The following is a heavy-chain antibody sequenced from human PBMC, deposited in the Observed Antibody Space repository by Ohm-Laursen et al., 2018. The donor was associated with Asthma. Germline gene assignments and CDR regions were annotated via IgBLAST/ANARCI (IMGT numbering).Heavy chain of an antibody. V-gene: IGHV4-31*03. CDR2: IYYSGIT. D-gene: IGHD1-26*01. CDR3: ARDQGLVGATAFDY. J-gene: IGHJ4*02. Sequence: TLSLTCTVSGDSISSGNNYWSWIRQHPGKGPEWIGYIYYSGITYSNPSLRSRVSISVDTSKNQFSLKLSSVTAADTAVYYCARDQGLVGATAFDYWGQGTLVTVSS. CDR1: GDSISSGNNY.